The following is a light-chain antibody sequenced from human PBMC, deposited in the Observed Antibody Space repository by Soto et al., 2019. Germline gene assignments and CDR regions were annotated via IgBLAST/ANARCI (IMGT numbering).Light chain of an antibody. CDR1: SSNIGRGYD. J-gene: IGLJ1*01. CDR3: QSYDSSLSGYV. CDR2: GDT. Sequence: QSVLTQPPSVSGAPGQRVTISCTGSSSNIGRGYDVHWYQQLPGAAPRVLIYGDTSRPSGVPDRFSGSKSGTSASLAITGLQAEDEADDYCQSYDSSLSGYVFGTGTKLTVL. V-gene: IGLV1-40*01.